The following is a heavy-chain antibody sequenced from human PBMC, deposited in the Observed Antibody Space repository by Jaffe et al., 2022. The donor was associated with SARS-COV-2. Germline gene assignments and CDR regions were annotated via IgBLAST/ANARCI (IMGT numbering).Heavy chain of an antibody. D-gene: IGHD3-3*01. CDR1: GFTVSSNY. CDR3: ARVVDLGVVDPWFDP. CDR2: IYSGGST. J-gene: IGHJ5*02. V-gene: IGHV3-53*04. Sequence: EVQLVESGGGLVQPGGSLRLSCAASGFTVSSNYMSWVRQAPGKGLEWVSVIYSGGSTYYADSVKGRFTISRHNSKNTLYLQMNSLRAEDTAVYYCARVVDLGVVDPWFDPWGQGTLVTVSS.